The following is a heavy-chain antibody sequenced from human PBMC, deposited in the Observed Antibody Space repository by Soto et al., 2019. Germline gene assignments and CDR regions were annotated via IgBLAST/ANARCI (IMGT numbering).Heavy chain of an antibody. CDR2: VYNSGST. D-gene: IGHD6-13*01. J-gene: IGHJ5*02. V-gene: IGHV4-59*01. Sequence: SETLSLTCTVSGGSISSNYWTWIRQPPGKGLEWIGYVYNSGSTNYNPSLKSRVTISEDTSKSQFSLKVNSMTAADTAVYYCARYRRAAVAGYTLDHWREGILVTFSS. CDR1: GGSISSNY. CDR3: ARYRRAAVAGYTLDH.